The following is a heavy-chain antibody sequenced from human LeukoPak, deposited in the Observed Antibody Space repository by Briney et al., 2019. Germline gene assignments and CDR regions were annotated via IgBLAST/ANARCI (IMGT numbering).Heavy chain of an antibody. CDR2: IYYSGST. CDR3: ARGPLGSGTMDV. J-gene: IGHJ6*03. V-gene: IGHV4-31*03. CDR1: GGSISSGGYY. Sequence: SETLSLTCTDSGGSISSGGYYWSWIRQHPGKGLEWIGYIYYSGSTYYNPSLKSRVTISVDTSKNQFSLKLSSVTAADTAVYYCARGPLGSGTMDVWGKGTTVTVSS. D-gene: IGHD3-10*01.